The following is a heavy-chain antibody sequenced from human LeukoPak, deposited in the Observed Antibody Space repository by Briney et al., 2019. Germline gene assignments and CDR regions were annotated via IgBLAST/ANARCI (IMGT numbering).Heavy chain of an antibody. CDR3: VKDTARVPGDY. D-gene: IGHD5-18*01. CDR1: GFTFSTFA. V-gene: IGHV3-64D*06. CDR2: ISSNGGST. J-gene: IGHJ4*02. Sequence: GGSLRLSCSVSGFTFSTFAMHWVRQAPGKGLEYVSGISSNGGSTYYADSVKGRFTISRDNSKNTLYLQMSSLRTEDAAVYYCVKDTARVPGDYWGRGTLVTVSS.